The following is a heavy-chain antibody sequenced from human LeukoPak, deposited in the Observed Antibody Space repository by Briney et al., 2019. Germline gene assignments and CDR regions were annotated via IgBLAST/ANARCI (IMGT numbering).Heavy chain of an antibody. CDR2: IIPILGIA. CDR3: ARGQVTQGDSWFDP. V-gene: IGHV1-69*04. J-gene: IGHJ5*02. CDR1: GGTFSSYA. D-gene: IGHD2-21*02. Sequence: ASVKVSCKASGGTFSSYAISWVRQAPGQGLEWMGRIIPILGIANYAQKFQGRVTITADESTSTAYMELSSLRSEDTAVYYCARGQVTQGDSWFDPWGQGTLVTVSS.